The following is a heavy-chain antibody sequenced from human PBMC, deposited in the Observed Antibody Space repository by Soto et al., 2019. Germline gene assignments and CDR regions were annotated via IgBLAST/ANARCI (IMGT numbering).Heavy chain of an antibody. CDR2: ISGSGGST. J-gene: IGHJ4*02. CDR1: GFTFSSYA. CDR3: AHQPFYYGSGSYGTAY. Sequence: GSLRLSCAASGFTFSSYAMSWVRQAPGKGLEWVSAISGSGGSTYYADSVTGRFTISRDNSKNTLYLQMNSLRAEDTAVYYCAHQPFYYGSGSYGTAYWGQGTLVTVSS. D-gene: IGHD3-10*01. V-gene: IGHV3-23*01.